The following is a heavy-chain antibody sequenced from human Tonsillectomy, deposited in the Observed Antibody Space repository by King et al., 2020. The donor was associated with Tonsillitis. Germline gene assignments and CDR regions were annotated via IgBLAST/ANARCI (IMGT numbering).Heavy chain of an antibody. CDR3: AKAPLAVLKPPFDY. Sequence: VQLVESGGGVVQPGRSLRLSCAASGFTLRSSGMHWVRQAPGKGLEWVSVISHDGSNTYYADSVKGRFTVARENSKNTLYLQVNSPRPEDTAIYYCAKAPLAVLKPPFDYWGQGTLVTVSS. CDR2: ISHDGSNT. CDR1: GFTLRSSG. D-gene: IGHD6-6*01. V-gene: IGHV3-30*18. J-gene: IGHJ4*02.